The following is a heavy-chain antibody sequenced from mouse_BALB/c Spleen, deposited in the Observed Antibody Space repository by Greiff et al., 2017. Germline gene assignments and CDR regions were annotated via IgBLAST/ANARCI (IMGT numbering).Heavy chain of an antibody. Sequence: EVQLQQSGTVLSRPGASVKMSCKASGYSFTSYWMHWVKRRPGQGREWIGAIYPGNSDTSYSQKFKGKAKLTAVTSASTAYMELSSLTNEDSAVYYCTRDDNYVYWGQGTTLTVSS. CDR3: TRDDNYVY. D-gene: IGHD1-3*01. V-gene: IGHV1-5*01. CDR1: GYSFTSYW. J-gene: IGHJ2*01. CDR2: IYPGNSDT.